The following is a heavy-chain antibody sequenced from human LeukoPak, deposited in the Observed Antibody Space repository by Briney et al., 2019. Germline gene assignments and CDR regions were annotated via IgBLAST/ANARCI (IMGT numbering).Heavy chain of an antibody. CDR1: GYSFTSYW. CDR2: IDPSDSYI. V-gene: IGHV5-10-1*01. D-gene: IGHD6-19*01. J-gene: IGHJ4*02. CDR3: ARRRPGWYSFDS. Sequence: PGESLRISCKGSGYSFTSYWISWVRQMPGKGLEWMGRIDPSDSYINYSPSFQGHVSISADKSISTADLQWSSLKASDTAMYYCARRRPGWYSFDSWGQGTLVTVSS.